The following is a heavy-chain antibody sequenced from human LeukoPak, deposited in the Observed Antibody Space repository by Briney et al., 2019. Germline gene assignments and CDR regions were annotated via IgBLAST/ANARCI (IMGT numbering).Heavy chain of an antibody. D-gene: IGHD4-17*01. CDR2: IYYSGST. Sequence: SETLSLTCTVSGGSISSYYWSWIRQPPGKGLEWIGYIYYSGSTNYNPSLKSRVTISVDTSKNQFSLKLSSVTAADTAVYYCAGHDYDDLVCYWGQGTLVTVSS. V-gene: IGHV4-59*01. J-gene: IGHJ4*02. CDR1: GGSISSYY. CDR3: AGHDYDDLVCY.